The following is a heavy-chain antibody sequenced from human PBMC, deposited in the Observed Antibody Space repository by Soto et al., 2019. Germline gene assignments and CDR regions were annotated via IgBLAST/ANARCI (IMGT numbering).Heavy chain of an antibody. V-gene: IGHV1-69*02. CDR2: IIPILGIA. CDR3: ARGSSGYYSYFDY. Sequence: QVQLVQSGAEVKKPGSSVKVSCKASGGTFSSYTISWVRQAPRQGLEWMGRIIPILGIANYAQKFQGRVTITADKSTSTAYMELSSLRSEDTAVYYCARGSSGYYSYFDYWGQGTLVTVSS. J-gene: IGHJ4*02. D-gene: IGHD3-22*01. CDR1: GGTFSSYT.